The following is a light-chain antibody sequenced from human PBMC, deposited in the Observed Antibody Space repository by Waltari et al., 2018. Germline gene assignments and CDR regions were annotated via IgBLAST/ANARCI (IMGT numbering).Light chain of an antibody. CDR3: HQSRSLPHT. J-gene: IGKJ2*01. CDR2: YAS. Sequence: EIVLTQSPDFQSVTPKVRVTITCRASQSIGSSLHWYQQKPEQSPTLLTKYASQSFSGVPSKFSGSGSGTDFTLTINSLEAEDAATYYCHQSRSLPHTFGQGTKLEIK. V-gene: IGKV6-21*01. CDR1: QSIGSS.